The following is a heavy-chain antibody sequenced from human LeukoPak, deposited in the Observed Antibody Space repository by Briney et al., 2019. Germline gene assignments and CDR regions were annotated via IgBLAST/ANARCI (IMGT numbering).Heavy chain of an antibody. Sequence: GGSLRLSCAASGFTFSSYGMHWVRQAPGKGLEWVSSISSSSSYIYYADSVKGRFTISRDNAKNSLYLQMNSLRAEDTAVYYCARELGYCSGGSCYGDYWGQGTLVTVSS. V-gene: IGHV3-21*01. CDR3: ARELGYCSGGSCYGDY. CDR2: ISSSSSYI. CDR1: GFTFSSYG. D-gene: IGHD2-15*01. J-gene: IGHJ4*02.